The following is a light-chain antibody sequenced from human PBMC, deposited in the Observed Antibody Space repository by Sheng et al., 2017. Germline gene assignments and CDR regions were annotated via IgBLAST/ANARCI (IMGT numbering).Light chain of an antibody. J-gene: IGKJ1*01. CDR3: QQYGSTVPVT. Sequence: ETVMTQSPATLSVSPGERATLSCRASQSVSSNLAWYQQKPGQAPRLLIYGASTRATGISDRFSGSGSGTDFTLTIRALEPEDFAVYYCQQYGSTVPVTFGHGTKVEV. CDR1: QSVSSN. CDR2: GAS. V-gene: IGKV3D-15*01.